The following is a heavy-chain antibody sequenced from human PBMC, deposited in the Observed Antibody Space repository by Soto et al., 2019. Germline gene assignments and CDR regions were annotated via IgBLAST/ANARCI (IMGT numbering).Heavy chain of an antibody. CDR3: TRPDSSREYLQH. D-gene: IGHD6-13*01. V-gene: IGHV3-49*04. CDR2: IRSKAYGGTT. Sequence: PGGSLRLSCTASGFTFGDYAMSWVRQAPGKGLEWVGFIRSKAYGGTTEYAASVKGRFTISRDDSKSIAYLQMNSLKTEDTAVYYCTRPDSSREYLQHWGQGTLVTVSS. J-gene: IGHJ1*01. CDR1: GFTFGDYA.